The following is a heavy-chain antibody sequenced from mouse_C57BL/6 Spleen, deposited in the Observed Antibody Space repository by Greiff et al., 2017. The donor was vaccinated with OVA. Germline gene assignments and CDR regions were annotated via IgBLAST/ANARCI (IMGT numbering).Heavy chain of an antibody. D-gene: IGHD2-10*02. J-gene: IGHJ2*01. CDR2: FYPGSGSI. CDR3: ARHEEGYGNIDY. CDR1: GYTFTGYT. V-gene: IGHV1-62-2*01. Sequence: VHLVESGAELVKPGASVKLSCKASGYTFTGYTIHWVKQRPGQGLEWIGWFYPGSGSINYNEKFKGKATLTADTSSSTVYMELSRLTSEDSAVYFCARHEEGYGNIDYWGQGTTLTVSS.